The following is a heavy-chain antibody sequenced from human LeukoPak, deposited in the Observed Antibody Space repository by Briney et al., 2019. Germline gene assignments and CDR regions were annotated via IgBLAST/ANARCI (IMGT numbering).Heavy chain of an antibody. CDR2: LRPDGSDK. CDR3: XRDAYDDASES. J-gene: IGHJ5*02. Sequence: GGSLRLSCTGSGFTFSDYWMTWARQAPGKGLEWVANLRPDGSDKYYVDSVKGRFTISRDNAKKLVYLQMNSLRAEDTAVYYCXRDAYDDASESWGQGTLVTVSS. V-gene: IGHV3-7*01. CDR1: GFTFSDYW. D-gene: IGHD3-3*01.